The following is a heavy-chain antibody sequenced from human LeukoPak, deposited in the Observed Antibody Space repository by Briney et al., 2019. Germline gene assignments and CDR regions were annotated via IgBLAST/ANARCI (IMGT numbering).Heavy chain of an antibody. D-gene: IGHD3-9*01. V-gene: IGHV4-34*01. CDR2: INHSGGT. J-gene: IGHJ5*02. CDR1: GGSFSGYY. CDR3: ARGPLLRYFGVDP. Sequence: MSSETLSLTCAVYGGSFSGYYWSWIRQPPGKGLEWIGEINHSGGTNYNPSLKSRVTISVDTSKNQFSLKLSSVTAADTAVYYCARGPLLRYFGVDPWGQGTLVTVSS.